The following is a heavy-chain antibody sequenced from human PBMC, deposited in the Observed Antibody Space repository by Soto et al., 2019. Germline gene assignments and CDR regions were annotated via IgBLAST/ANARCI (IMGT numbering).Heavy chain of an antibody. CDR3: AKDSRWLPFDY. J-gene: IGHJ4*02. V-gene: IGHV3-30*18. D-gene: IGHD5-12*01. CDR1: GLTFNTYG. CDR2: ISYDGSSK. Sequence: QVQLVESGGGVVQPGRSLRLSCAASGLTFNTYGMHWVRQAPGKGLEWVAVISYDGSSKFYADSVKGRFTISRDNSKNTLYLQMNSLRAEDTAVYYCAKDSRWLPFDYWGQGTLVTVCS.